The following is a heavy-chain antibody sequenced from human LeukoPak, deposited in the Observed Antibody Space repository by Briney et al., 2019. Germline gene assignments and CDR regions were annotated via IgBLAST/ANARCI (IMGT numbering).Heavy chain of an antibody. CDR3: ARDAESFITGTTGWFDP. Sequence: GSLRLSCAASGFTFSSYWMHWVRQAPGKGLVWVSRINSDGSSTSYADSVKGRFTISRDNAKNTLYLQMNSLRAEDTAVYYCARDAESFITGTTGWFDPWGQGTLVTVSS. CDR2: INSDGSST. D-gene: IGHD1-7*01. CDR1: GFTFSSYW. V-gene: IGHV3-74*01. J-gene: IGHJ5*02.